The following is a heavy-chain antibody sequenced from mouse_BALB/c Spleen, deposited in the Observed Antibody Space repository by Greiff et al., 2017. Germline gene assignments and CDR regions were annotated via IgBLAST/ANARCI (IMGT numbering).Heavy chain of an antibody. CDR3: ARWSTVVPSFAY. D-gene: IGHD1-1*01. J-gene: IGHJ3*01. V-gene: IGHV1S34*01. Sequence: LVKTGASVKISCKASGYSFTGYYMHWVKQSHGKSLEWIGYISCYNGATSYNQKFKGKATFTVDTSSSTAYMQFNSLTSEDSAVYYCARWSTVVPSFAYWGQGTLVTVSA. CDR2: ISCYNGAT. CDR1: GYSFTGYY.